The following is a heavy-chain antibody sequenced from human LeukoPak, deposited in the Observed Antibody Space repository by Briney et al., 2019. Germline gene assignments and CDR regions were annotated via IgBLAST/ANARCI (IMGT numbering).Heavy chain of an antibody. CDR1: GFTFSSYA. V-gene: IGHV4-59*12. CDR3: AREASVVAATVFNY. D-gene: IGHD2-15*01. CDR2: IYYSGST. Sequence: AGGSLRLSCAASGFTFSSYAMSWVRQPPGKGLEWIGYIYYSGSTNYNPSLKSRVTISVDTSKNQFSLKQSSVTAADTAVYYCAREASVVAATVFNYWGQGTLVTVSS. J-gene: IGHJ4*02.